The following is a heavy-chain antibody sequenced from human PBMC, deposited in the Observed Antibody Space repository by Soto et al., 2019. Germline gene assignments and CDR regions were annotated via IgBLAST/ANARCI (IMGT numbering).Heavy chain of an antibody. CDR2: INHSGST. CDR3: ARFSPGIAAAGTSFDY. CDR1: GGSFSGYY. V-gene: IGHV4-34*01. Sequence: QVQLQQWGAGLLKPSETLSLTCAVYGGSFSGYYWSWIRQPPGKGLEWIGEINHSGSTNYNPSLRSLVTISVDTSKNQFSLKLSSVTAADTAVYYCARFSPGIAAAGTSFDYWGQGTLVTVSS. J-gene: IGHJ4*02. D-gene: IGHD6-13*01.